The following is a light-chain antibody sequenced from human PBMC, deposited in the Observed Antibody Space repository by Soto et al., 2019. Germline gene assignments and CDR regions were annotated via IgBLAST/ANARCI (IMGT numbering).Light chain of an antibody. V-gene: IGKV3D-20*02. CDR2: GAS. J-gene: IGKJ4*01. Sequence: EIVLTQSPGTLSLSPGERATLSCRASQSVGSSYLAWYQQKPGQAPRVLIYGASSRATGIPDRFSGSGSGTDFTLTISRLEPEDFAVYYCQQRSNWPPALTFGGGTKVEIK. CDR3: QQRSNWPPALT. CDR1: QSVGSSY.